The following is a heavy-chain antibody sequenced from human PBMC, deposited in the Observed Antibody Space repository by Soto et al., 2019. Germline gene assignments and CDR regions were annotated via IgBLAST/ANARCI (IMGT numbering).Heavy chain of an antibody. V-gene: IGHV1-69*01. CDR1: GGSFSDSA. CDR3: ARGGIVAVPAALSSYDDYTHYRFDS. CDR2: IIPMFAAT. J-gene: IGHJ4*02. Sequence: QVQLAQSGAEVRSPGSSVNVSCRASGGSFSDSAFSWLRQAPGQGLEWVGGIIPMFAATKYAQRFQGRVTITADASTRTVYLARCSLTSDASAVYFCARGGIVAVPAALSSYDDYTHYRFDSWGQGTLVSVS. D-gene: IGHD2-15*01.